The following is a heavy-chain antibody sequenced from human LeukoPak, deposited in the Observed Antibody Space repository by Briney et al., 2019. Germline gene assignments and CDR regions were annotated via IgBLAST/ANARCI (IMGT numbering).Heavy chain of an antibody. V-gene: IGHV3-21*01. Sequence: GGSLRLSCAASGFTFSSYSMNWVRQAPGNGLEWVSSISSSSSYIYYADSVKGRFTISRDNAKNSLYLQMNSLRAEDTAVYYCARDSIVATIPDYWGQGTLVTVSS. CDR3: ARDSIVATIPDY. J-gene: IGHJ4*02. D-gene: IGHD5-12*01. CDR2: ISSSSSYI. CDR1: GFTFSSYS.